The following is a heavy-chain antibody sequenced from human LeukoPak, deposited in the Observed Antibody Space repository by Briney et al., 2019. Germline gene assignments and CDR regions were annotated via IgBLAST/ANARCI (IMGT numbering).Heavy chain of an antibody. D-gene: IGHD6-19*01. Sequence: PSETLSLTCTVSGGSISSYYWSWIRQPPGKGLEWIGYIYYSGSTNYNPSLKSRVTISVDTSKNQFSLKLRSVTAADTAVYYCVRGSGWYFFWGQGTPVTVSS. CDR1: GGSISSYY. V-gene: IGHV4-59*01. J-gene: IGHJ4*02. CDR2: IYYSGST. CDR3: VRGSGWYFF.